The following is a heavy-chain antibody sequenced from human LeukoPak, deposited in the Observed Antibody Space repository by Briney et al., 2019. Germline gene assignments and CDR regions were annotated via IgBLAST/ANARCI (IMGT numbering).Heavy chain of an antibody. J-gene: IGHJ4*02. Sequence: ASVKVSCKTSGYTFTDYYMHWVRQAPGQGLEWVAWINPNSGATKYAQNFQGRVTMTGDTSISTAYMELSRLRSDDTAVYYCARAERYCSGGSCELDYWGQGTLVTVSS. D-gene: IGHD2-15*01. V-gene: IGHV1-2*02. CDR2: INPNSGAT. CDR1: GYTFTDYY. CDR3: ARAERYCSGGSCELDY.